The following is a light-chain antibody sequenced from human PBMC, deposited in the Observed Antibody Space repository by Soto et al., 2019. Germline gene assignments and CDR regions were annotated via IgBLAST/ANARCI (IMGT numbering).Light chain of an antibody. Sequence: EIVLTQSPATLSLSPGERATLSCRASQSVSSYLAWYQQKPGQAPRLLIYDASNMATGIPARFSGSGSGTGFTLTITSLEPEDFAVYYCQQRSNWPPRFTFGPGTKVDIK. J-gene: IGKJ3*01. CDR2: DAS. CDR3: QQRSNWPPRFT. CDR1: QSVSSY. V-gene: IGKV3-11*01.